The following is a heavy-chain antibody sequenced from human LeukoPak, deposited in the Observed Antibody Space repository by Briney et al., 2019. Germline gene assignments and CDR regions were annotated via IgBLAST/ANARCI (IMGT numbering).Heavy chain of an antibody. CDR2: ISSSSSYI. J-gene: IGHJ3*02. V-gene: IGHV3-21*01. CDR1: GFTFSSYA. Sequence: EAGGSLRLSCAASGFTFSSYAMHWVRQAPGKGLEWVSSISSSSSYIYYADSVKGRFTISRDNAKNSLYLQMNSLRAEDTAVYYCASWAVVGAFDIWGQGTMVTVSS. CDR3: ASWAVVGAFDI. D-gene: IGHD6-19*01.